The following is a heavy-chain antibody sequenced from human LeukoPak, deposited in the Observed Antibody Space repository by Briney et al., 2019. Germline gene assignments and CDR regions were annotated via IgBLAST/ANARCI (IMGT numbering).Heavy chain of an antibody. V-gene: IGHV1-58*02. D-gene: IGHD2-15*01. Sequence: SVKVSCKASGFTFTSSAMQWVRQARGQRLEWIGWIVAGSGNTNYAQKFQERVTITRDMSTSTAYMELSSLRSEDTAVYYCAADREVVVAATMVFDYWGQGTLVTVSS. CDR1: GFTFTSSA. CDR2: IVAGSGNT. J-gene: IGHJ4*02. CDR3: AADREVVVAATMVFDY.